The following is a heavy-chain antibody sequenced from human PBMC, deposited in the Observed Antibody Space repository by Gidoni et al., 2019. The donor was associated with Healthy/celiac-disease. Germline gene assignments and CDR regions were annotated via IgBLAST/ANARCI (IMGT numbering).Heavy chain of an antibody. D-gene: IGHD2-2*01. CDR1: GFTFSSYA. CDR2: ISGSGGST. CDR3: AKDIYARGWFDP. Sequence: EVQLLESGGGLVQPGGALRLSCAASGFTFSSYAMSWVRQAPGKGLEWVSAISGSGGSTYYADSVKGRFTISRDNSKNTLYLQMNSLRAEDTAVYYCAKDIYARGWFDPWGQGTLVTVSS. V-gene: IGHV3-23*01. J-gene: IGHJ5*02.